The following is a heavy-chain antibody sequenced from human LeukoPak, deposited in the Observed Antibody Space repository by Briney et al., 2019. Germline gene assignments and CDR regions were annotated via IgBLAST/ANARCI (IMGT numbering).Heavy chain of an antibody. CDR3: ARHKRGIAVAGRGYYFDY. CDR2: IYYSGST. CDR1: GGSISSYY. D-gene: IGHD6-19*01. Sequence: SETLSLTCTVSGGSISSYYWSWIRQPPGKGLEWIGYIYYSGSTNYNPSLKSRVTISVDTSKNQFSLKLSSVTAADTAVYYCARHKRGIAVAGRGYYFDYWGQGTLVTVSS. V-gene: IGHV4-59*08. J-gene: IGHJ4*02.